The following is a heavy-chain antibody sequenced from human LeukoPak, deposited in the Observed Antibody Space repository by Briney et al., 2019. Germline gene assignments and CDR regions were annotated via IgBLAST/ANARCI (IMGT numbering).Heavy chain of an antibody. CDR1: GFTFSSHA. V-gene: IGHV3-23*01. J-gene: IGHJ4*02. CDR3: ASYYDSSGYYFFDY. CDR2: ISGSGGST. Sequence: GGSLRLSCAASGFTFSSHAMSWVRQGPGKGLEWVSVISGSGGSTYYADSVKGRFTISRDNSKNTLYLQMNSLRAEDTAVYYCASYYDSSGYYFFDYWGQGTLVTVSS. D-gene: IGHD3-22*01.